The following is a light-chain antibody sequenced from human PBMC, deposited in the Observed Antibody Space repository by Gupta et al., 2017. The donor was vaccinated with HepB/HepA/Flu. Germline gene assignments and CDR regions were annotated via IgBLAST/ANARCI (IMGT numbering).Light chain of an antibody. CDR1: SSDAGSYNR. CDR2: EVS. J-gene: IGLJ3*02. V-gene: IGLV2-18*02. Sequence: QSALTQPPSVSGSPGQSVTISCPGPSSDAGSYNRVSWYQQPPGTAPKLMIYEVSHRPSGVPDRFSGSKSGNTASLTISGLQAEDEADYYCSSYTSSSTWVFGGGTKLTVL. CDR3: SSYTSSSTWV.